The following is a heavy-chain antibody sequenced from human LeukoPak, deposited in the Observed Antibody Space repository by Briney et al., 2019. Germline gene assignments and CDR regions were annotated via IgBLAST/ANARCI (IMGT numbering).Heavy chain of an antibody. J-gene: IGHJ3*01. Sequence: SESLSLTRAVYGGSFSGYYWSWIRQPPGKGLEWIGEINHSGSTNYNPSLKSRVTISVDTSKNQFSLKLSSVTAADTALYYCARGMWFDTLFSAFNVWGQGTMVSVSS. D-gene: IGHD3-10*01. CDR2: INHSGST. CDR1: GGSFSGYY. CDR3: ARGMWFDTLFSAFNV. V-gene: IGHV4-34*01.